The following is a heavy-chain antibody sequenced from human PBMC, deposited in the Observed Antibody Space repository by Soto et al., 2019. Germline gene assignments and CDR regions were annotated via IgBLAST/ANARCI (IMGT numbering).Heavy chain of an antibody. CDR2: IYPGDSDT. CDR1: GYSFTSYW. J-gene: IGHJ4*02. CDR3: PSVVITGPCYFDY. Sequence: LGESLKISCKGSGYSFTSYWIGWVRQMPGKGLEWMWIIYPGDSDTRYSPSFQGQVTISADKSISTAYLQWRSLKASDTAMYYCPSVVITGPCYFDYCGQGPMVVFSS. V-gene: IGHV5-51*01. D-gene: IGHD1-20*01.